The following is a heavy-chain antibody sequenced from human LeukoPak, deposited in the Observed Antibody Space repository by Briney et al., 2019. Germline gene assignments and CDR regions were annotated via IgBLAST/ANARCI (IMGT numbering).Heavy chain of an antibody. J-gene: IGHJ4*02. V-gene: IGHV1-24*01. CDR3: ATDIWTVTNY. D-gene: IGHD4-17*01. CDR1: VYTLTELS. CDR2: FDPEDGET. Sequence: ASEKVSCKVSVYTLTELSMHWVRQAPRKGLEWMGGFDPEDGETIYAQKFQGRVTMTEDTSTDTAYMELSSLRSEDMAVYYCATDIWTVTNYWGQGTLVTVSS.